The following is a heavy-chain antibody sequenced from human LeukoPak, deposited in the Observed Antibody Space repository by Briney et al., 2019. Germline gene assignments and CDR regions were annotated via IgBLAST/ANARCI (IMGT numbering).Heavy chain of an antibody. V-gene: IGHV4-59*01. D-gene: IGHD6-13*01. CDR1: GGSISSYY. CDR2: IHYSGST. J-gene: IGHJ4*01. Sequence: SETLSLTCAVSGGSISSYYWSWIRQPPGRGLEWIGSIHYSGSTSYNSSLKSRVTISIDTSKNQFSLKLSSVTPADTAVYYCGREGVAGTGLDYWGQGTLVTVSS. CDR3: GREGVAGTGLDY.